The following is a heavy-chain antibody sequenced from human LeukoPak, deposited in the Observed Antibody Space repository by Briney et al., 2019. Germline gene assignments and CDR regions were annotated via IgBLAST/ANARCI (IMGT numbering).Heavy chain of an antibody. D-gene: IGHD3-22*01. V-gene: IGHV3-30-3*01. J-gene: IGHJ4*02. CDR1: GFTFSSYA. CDR2: ISYDGGNK. CDR3: ARDPAPYDSSGYFFDY. Sequence: GGSLRLSCAASGFTFSSYAMHWVRQAPGKGLEWVAVISYDGGNKYYADSVKGRFTISRDNSKNTLYLQMNSLRAEDTAVYYCARDPAPYDSSGYFFDYWGQGTLVTVSS.